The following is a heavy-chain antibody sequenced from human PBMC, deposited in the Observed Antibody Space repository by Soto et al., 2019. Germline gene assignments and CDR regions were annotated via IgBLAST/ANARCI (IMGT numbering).Heavy chain of an antibody. CDR2: TYYSGST. V-gene: IGHV4-61*01. J-gene: IGHJ6*02. CDR3: AREGDYSALDV. CDR1: GGSVSSGSYY. Sequence: QVQLQESGPGLVKPSETLSLTCTVSGGSVSSGSYYWSWIRQPPGKGLERIGYTYYSGSTNYNPSLKSRVTISVDTSKNQFSLKLSSVTAADTAVYYCAREGDYSALDVWGQGTTVTVSS. D-gene: IGHD2-15*01.